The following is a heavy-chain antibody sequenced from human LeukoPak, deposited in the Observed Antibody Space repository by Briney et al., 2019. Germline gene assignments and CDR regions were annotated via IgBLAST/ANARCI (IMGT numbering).Heavy chain of an antibody. CDR2: IYYSGST. J-gene: IGHJ6*04. D-gene: IGHD2-2*01. CDR3: ARCQEGLWIGVPSAWDYSMDV. CDR1: GGSISSSSYY. Sequence: PSETLSLTCTVSGGSISSSSYYWGWIRQPPGKGLQWIGSIYYSGSTYYNPSLKSRVTISVDTSKNQFSLKLSSMTAADTAVYYCARCQEGLWIGVPSAWDYSMDVWGKGTTVTVSS. V-gene: IGHV4-39*07.